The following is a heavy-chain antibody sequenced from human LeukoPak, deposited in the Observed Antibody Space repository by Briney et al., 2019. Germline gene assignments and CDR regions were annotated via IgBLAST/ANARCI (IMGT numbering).Heavy chain of an antibody. V-gene: IGHV3-23*01. CDR1: GFTFSSYA. CDR2: ISGSGGST. CDR3: VKGYDSSGYSTHYFDY. D-gene: IGHD3-22*01. J-gene: IGHJ4*02. Sequence: PGGSLRLSCAASGFTFSSYAMSWVRQAPGKGLEWVSAISGSGGSTYYADSVKGRFTISRDNSKNTLYLQMNSLRAEDTAVYYCVKGYDSSGYSTHYFDYWGQGTLVTVSS.